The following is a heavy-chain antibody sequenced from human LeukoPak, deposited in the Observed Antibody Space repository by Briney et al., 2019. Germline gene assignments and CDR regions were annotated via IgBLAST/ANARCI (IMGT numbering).Heavy chain of an antibody. D-gene: IGHD3-10*01. CDR2: IYTSGST. CDR1: GGSISSYY. Sequence: SETLSLTCTVSGGSISSYYWSWIRQPAGKGLEWIGRIYTSGSTNYNPSLKSRVTISVDTSKNQFSLKLSSVTAADTAVYYCARDRRTMVRGVGSYYYGMDVWGQGTTVTVSS. J-gene: IGHJ6*02. CDR3: ARDRRTMVRGVGSYYYGMDV. V-gene: IGHV4-4*07.